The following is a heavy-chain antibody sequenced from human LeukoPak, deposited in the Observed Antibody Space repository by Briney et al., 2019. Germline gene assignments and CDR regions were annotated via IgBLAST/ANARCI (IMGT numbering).Heavy chain of an antibody. V-gene: IGHV4-59*01. CDR2: IYYSGST. D-gene: IGHD4-23*01. Sequence: KPSETLSFTCTVSGGSISSYYWSWIRQPPGKGLEWIEYIYYSGSTNYNPSLKSRVTISVDTSKNQFSLKLSSVTAADTAVYYCARGPRGGIVYWGQGTLVTVSS. CDR1: GGSISSYY. J-gene: IGHJ4*02. CDR3: ARGPRGGIVY.